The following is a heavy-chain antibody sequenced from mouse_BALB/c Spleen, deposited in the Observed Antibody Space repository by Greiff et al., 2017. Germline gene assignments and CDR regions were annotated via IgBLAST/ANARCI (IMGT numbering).Heavy chain of an antibody. CDR3: ARGRDGLGFAY. D-gene: IGHD1-2*01. Sequence: DVMLVESGGGLVKPGGSLKLSCAASGFTFSSYAMSWVRQTPEKRLEWVASISSGGSTYYPDSVKGRFTISRDNARNILYLQMSSLRSEDTAMYYCARGRDGLGFAYWGQGTLVTVSA. J-gene: IGHJ3*01. CDR1: GFTFSSYA. V-gene: IGHV5-6-5*01. CDR2: ISSGGST.